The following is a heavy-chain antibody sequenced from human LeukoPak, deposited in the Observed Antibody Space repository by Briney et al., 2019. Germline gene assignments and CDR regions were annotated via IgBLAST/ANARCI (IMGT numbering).Heavy chain of an antibody. J-gene: IGHJ3*02. V-gene: IGHV1-24*01. D-gene: IGHD5-18*01. CDR1: GYSLTELS. CDR3: ATDRRYGSALDI. Sequence: ASVKVSCKVSGYSLTELSMHWVRQAPGKGLEWMGGFDPEDGETIYAQKFQGRVTMTEDTSTDTAYMELSSLRSEDTAVYYCATDRRYGSALDIWGQGTMVTVSS. CDR2: FDPEDGET.